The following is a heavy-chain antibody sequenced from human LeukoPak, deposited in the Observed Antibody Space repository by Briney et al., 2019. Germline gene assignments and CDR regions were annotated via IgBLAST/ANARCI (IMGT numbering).Heavy chain of an antibody. V-gene: IGHV3-23*01. CDR1: GFTFSSYA. D-gene: IGHD2-2*02. CDR3: ATDLGYCSSTSCHTLLEYYYYMDV. Sequence: GGSLRLSCAASGFTFSSYAMSGVRQAPGKGLEWVSAISGSGGSTYYADSVKGRFTISRDNSKNTLYLQMNSLRSEDTAVYYCATDLGYCSSTSCHTLLEYYYYMDVWGKGTTVTVSS. J-gene: IGHJ6*03. CDR2: ISGSGGST.